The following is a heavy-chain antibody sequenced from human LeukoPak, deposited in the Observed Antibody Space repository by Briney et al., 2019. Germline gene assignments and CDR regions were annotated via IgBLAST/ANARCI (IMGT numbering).Heavy chain of an antibody. Sequence: GGSLRLSCAASGFTVSSRYVTWVRQGPGKGLEWVSVIYSGVRADYADSVKGRFTISRDNSKNTVYLQMNSLRVEDTAVYYCARVGVSAWGQGTLVTVSS. CDR2: IYSGVRA. CDR1: GFTVSSRY. D-gene: IGHD2-8*02. J-gene: IGHJ5*02. CDR3: ARVGVSA. V-gene: IGHV3-53*01.